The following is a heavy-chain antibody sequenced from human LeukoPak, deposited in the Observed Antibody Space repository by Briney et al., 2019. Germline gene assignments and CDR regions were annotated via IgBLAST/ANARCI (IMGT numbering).Heavy chain of an antibody. J-gene: IGHJ6*02. CDR3: ATDNPMQRYDGMDV. D-gene: IGHD6-25*01. Sequence: ASVKVSCKASGYTLTELAMYGVRQAPGKGLEWMGGFDPEDGETIYAQKFQGRVTMTEDTSTDTAYMELSSLRSEDTAVYYCATDNPMQRYDGMDVLGHGTTVTVSS. CDR2: FDPEDGET. CDR1: GYTLTELA. V-gene: IGHV1-24*01.